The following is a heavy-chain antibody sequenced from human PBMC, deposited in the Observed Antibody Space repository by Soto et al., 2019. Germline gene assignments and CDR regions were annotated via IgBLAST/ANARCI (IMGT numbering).Heavy chain of an antibody. Sequence: GGSLRLSCAASGFTFSNYAMSWVRQAPGKGLEWVSAIGGSGDWTYYADSVKGRFTISRDNSKTLYLQMNSLRAEDTAVYYCARDYYDSSGYSAPFDYWGQGTLVTVSS. CDR1: GFTFSNYA. V-gene: IGHV3-23*01. CDR2: IGGSGDWT. J-gene: IGHJ4*02. D-gene: IGHD3-22*01. CDR3: ARDYYDSSGYSAPFDY.